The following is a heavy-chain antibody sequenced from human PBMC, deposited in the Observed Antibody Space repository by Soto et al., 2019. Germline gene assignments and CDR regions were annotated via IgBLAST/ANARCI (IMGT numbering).Heavy chain of an antibody. CDR2: IYHSGST. V-gene: IGHV4-30-2*01. CDR1: GGSISSGGYF. J-gene: IGHJ4*02. Sequence: QLQLQESGSGLVKPSQTLSLTCAVSGGSISSGGYFWSWIRQPPGKGLEWIGYIYHSGSTYYNPSLKSRVTISVARSKNQFSLKLSSVTAADTAVYYCAAGGGLPRYYWGQGTLVTVSS. D-gene: IGHD5-12*01. CDR3: AAGGGLPRYY.